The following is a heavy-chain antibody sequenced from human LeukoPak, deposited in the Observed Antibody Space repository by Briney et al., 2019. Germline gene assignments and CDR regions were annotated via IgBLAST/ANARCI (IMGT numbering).Heavy chain of an antibody. CDR2: IYYSGST. D-gene: IGHD3-10*01. V-gene: IGHV4-59*01. CDR3: ARGFGELFEEYYFDY. CDR1: GGSISSYY. J-gene: IGHJ4*02. Sequence: SETLSLTCTVAGGSISSYYWSWIRQPPGKGLELMGYIYYSGSTNYNPSLKSRVTISVDTSKNQFSLKLSSVTAADTAVYYYARGFGELFEEYYFDYWGQGTLVTVSS.